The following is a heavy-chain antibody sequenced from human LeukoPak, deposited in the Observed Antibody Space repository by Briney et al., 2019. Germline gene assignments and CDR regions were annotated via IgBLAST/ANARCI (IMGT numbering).Heavy chain of an antibody. CDR1: GGSISSYY. CDR2: IYYSGST. V-gene: IGHV4-59*01. Sequence: SSETLSLTCTVSGGSISSYYWSWIRQPPGRGLEWIGYIYYSGSTNYNPSLKSRVTISVDTSKNQFSLKLRSVTAADTAVYYCGRAPPTGDPRAFDIWGQGTMVTVSS. J-gene: IGHJ3*02. D-gene: IGHD3-16*01. CDR3: GRAPPTGDPRAFDI.